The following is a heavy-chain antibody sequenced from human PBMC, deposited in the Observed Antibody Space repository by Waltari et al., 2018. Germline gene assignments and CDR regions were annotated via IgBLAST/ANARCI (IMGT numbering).Heavy chain of an antibody. D-gene: IGHD2-2*01. Sequence: QVQLVQSGAEVKKPGASVKVSCKASGYTFTGYYMHWVRQAPGQGLEWMGWINPTSGGTNYAQKFQGWVTMTRDTSISTAYMELSRLRSDDTAVYYCAREYQLPYYGMDVWGQGTTVTVSS. CDR3: AREYQLPYYGMDV. J-gene: IGHJ6*02. CDR2: INPTSGGT. V-gene: IGHV1-2*04. CDR1: GYTFTGYY.